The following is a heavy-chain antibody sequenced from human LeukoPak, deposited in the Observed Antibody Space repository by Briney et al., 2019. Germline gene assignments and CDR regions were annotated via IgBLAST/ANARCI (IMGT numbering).Heavy chain of an antibody. V-gene: IGHV1-18*01. D-gene: IGHD6-13*01. CDR3: ARELGIAAAGALDY. Sequence: GASLKVSCKASGYTFTSYGISWVRQAPGQGLEWIGWISAYNGNTNYAQKLQGRVTMTTDTSTSTAYMELRSLRSDDTAVYYCARELGIAAAGALDYWGQGTLVTVSS. CDR1: GYTFTSYG. J-gene: IGHJ4*02. CDR2: ISAYNGNT.